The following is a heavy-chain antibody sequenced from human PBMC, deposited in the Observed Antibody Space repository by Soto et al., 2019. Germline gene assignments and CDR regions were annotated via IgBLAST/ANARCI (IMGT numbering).Heavy chain of an antibody. CDR2: ISPIFGTA. Sequence: QVQLVQSGAEVKKPGSSVKVSCKASGGTFSSYAISWVRQAPGQGLEWMGGISPIFGTANYAQKFQGRVTITADEATSTAYMGLSSLRSEATAVYYCASGWVVPAAMLRTYYYGMDVWGQGTTVTVSS. V-gene: IGHV1-69*01. CDR3: ASGWVVPAAMLRTYYYGMDV. CDR1: GGTFSSYA. D-gene: IGHD2-2*01. J-gene: IGHJ6*02.